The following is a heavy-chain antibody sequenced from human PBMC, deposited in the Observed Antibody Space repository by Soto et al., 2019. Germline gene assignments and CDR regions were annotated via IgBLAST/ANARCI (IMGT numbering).Heavy chain of an antibody. Sequence: GGSLRLSXAASGFTFSNYGMHWVRQAPGKGLEWVAIIWHDGNNKYYADSVRGRFIISRDNSKNRLYLQMNSLRAEDTAVYYCASDLVGASDSYGLDVWGQGTPVTVSS. CDR1: GFTFSNYG. J-gene: IGHJ6*02. CDR2: IWHDGNNK. V-gene: IGHV3-33*01. CDR3: ASDLVGASDSYGLDV. D-gene: IGHD1-26*01.